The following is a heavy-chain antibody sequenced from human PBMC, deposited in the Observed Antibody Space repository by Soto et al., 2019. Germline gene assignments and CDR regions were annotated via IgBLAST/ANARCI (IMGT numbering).Heavy chain of an antibody. Sequence: QLQLQESGPGLVKPSETLSLTCTVSGGSISSSSYYWGWIRQPPGKGLEWIGSIYYSGSTYYNPSLKSRVTISVDTSKNQFSLKLSSVTAADTAVYYCARHLYLTPGITTFDYWGQGTLVTVSS. CDR1: GGSISSSSYY. CDR2: IYYSGST. J-gene: IGHJ4*02. D-gene: IGHD3-10*01. CDR3: ARHLYLTPGITTFDY. V-gene: IGHV4-39*01.